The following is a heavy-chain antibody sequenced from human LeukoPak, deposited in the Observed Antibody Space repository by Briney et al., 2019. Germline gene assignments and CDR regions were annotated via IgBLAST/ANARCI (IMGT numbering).Heavy chain of an antibody. V-gene: IGHV3-15*01. D-gene: IGHD2-2*01. CDR1: GFTFSNAW. CDR3: TTDIGHLFCSSTSSYVGIP. CDR2: IKSKTDGGTT. J-gene: IGHJ5*02. Sequence: GGSLRLSCAASGFTFSNAWMSWVRQVPGKGLEWVGRIKSKTDGGTTDYAAPVKGRFTISRDDSKNTLYLQMNSLKTEDTAVYYCTTDIGHLFCSSTSSYVGIPWGQGTLVTVSS.